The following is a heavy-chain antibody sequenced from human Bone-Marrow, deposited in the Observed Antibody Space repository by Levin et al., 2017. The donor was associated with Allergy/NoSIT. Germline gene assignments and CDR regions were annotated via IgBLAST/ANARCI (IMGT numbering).Heavy chain of an antibody. CDR1: GFTFSSFI. V-gene: IGHV3-21*01. CDR2: ISRTSTYI. D-gene: IGHD1-7*01. J-gene: IGHJ4*02. CDR3: AAEMNWNYVSPTEPVES. Sequence: PGGSLRLSCAASGFTFSSFIMNWVRQAPGKGLEWVSSISRTSTYIYYADSVRGRFTISRDNAKNSLFPQMNSLRAEDTAVYYCAAEMNWNYVSPTEPVESWGQGTLVTVSS.